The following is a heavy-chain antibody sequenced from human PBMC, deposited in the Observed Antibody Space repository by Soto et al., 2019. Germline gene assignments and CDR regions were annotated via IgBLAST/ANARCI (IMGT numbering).Heavy chain of an antibody. CDR2: IGTAGDT. J-gene: IGHJ5*02. CDR1: GFTFSSYD. D-gene: IGHD6-13*01. V-gene: IGHV3-13*01. CDR3: ARASSSWYKGWFDP. Sequence: EVQLVESGGGLVQPGGSLRLSCAASGFTFSSYDMHWVRQATGKGLEWVSAIGTAGDTYYPGSVKGRFTISRENAKNSLYVQMNSLRAGDTAVYYCARASSSWYKGWFDPWGQGTLVTVSS.